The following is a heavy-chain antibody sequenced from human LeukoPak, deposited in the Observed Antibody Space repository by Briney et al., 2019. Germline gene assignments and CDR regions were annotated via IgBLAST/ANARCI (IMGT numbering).Heavy chain of an antibody. J-gene: IGHJ1*01. V-gene: IGHV1-69*13. Sequence: SVKVSCKASGGTFSSYAISWVRQAPGQGLEWMGGIIPIFGTANYAQKFQGRVTITADESTSTAYMALSSLRSEDTAVYYCARGTPVDYGVKPQESFQHWGQGTLVPFSS. CDR3: ARGTPVDYGVKPQESFQH. D-gene: IGHD4-23*01. CDR1: GGTFSSYA. CDR2: IIPIFGTA.